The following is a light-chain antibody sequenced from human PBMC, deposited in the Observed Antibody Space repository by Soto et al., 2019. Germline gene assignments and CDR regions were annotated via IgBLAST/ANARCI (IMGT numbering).Light chain of an antibody. CDR2: AAS. V-gene: IGKV3-20*01. J-gene: IGKJ1*01. CDR3: QHFGSSRGT. Sequence: IALTQSPATLSVSPGARAPLSCRATQRIISSHLAWYQHKPGQAPRLLIYAASSRATGSPERFSGGGSGTDFTLTISRLEPEDFAVYYCQHFGSSRGTFGQGTKVDIK. CDR1: QRIISSH.